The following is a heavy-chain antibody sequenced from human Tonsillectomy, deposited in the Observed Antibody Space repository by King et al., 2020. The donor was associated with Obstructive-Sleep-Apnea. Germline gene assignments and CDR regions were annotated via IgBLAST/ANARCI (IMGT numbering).Heavy chain of an antibody. D-gene: IGHD3-9*01. Sequence: VQLQESGPGLVKPSETLSLTCIVSGGSISTYYWSWIRQPPGKGLEWIGYIYYSGSTNYNPALKSRVTISVDTSKNQFSLKLSSVTAADTAVYYCARAHYDILTGDDYSFDYWGQGTLVTVSS. CDR3: ARAHYDILTGDDYSFDY. CDR2: IYYSGST. CDR1: GGSISTYY. V-gene: IGHV4-59*01. J-gene: IGHJ4*02.